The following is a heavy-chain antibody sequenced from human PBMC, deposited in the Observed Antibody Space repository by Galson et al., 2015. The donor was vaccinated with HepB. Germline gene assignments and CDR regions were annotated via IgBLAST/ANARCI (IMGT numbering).Heavy chain of an antibody. J-gene: IGHJ4*02. CDR3: AREFALSGPPEDIVVVPAAAWYYDPAFDY. Sequence: SLRLSCAASGFTFSSYAMHWVRQAPGKGLEWVAVISYDGSNKYYADSVKGRFTISRDNSKNTLYLQMNSLRAEDTAVYYCAREFALSGPPEDIVVVPAAAWYYDPAFDYWGQGTLVTVSS. D-gene: IGHD2-2*01. CDR1: GFTFSSYA. V-gene: IGHV3-30*04. CDR2: ISYDGSNK.